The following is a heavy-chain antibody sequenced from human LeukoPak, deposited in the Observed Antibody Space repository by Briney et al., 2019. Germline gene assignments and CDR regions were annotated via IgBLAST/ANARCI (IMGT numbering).Heavy chain of an antibody. CDR1: GFTFSSYG. CDR2: ISRSGGTT. V-gene: IGHV3-23*01. Sequence: PGGSLRLSCAASGFTFSSYGMSWVRQAPGKGLEWVSAISRSGGTTYYADSVKGRFTISGDKSKNTLYLQMNSLRAEDTAVYYCARGRDFYINYFDYWGQGTLVTVSS. CDR3: ARGRDFYINYFDY. J-gene: IGHJ4*02. D-gene: IGHD2/OR15-2a*01.